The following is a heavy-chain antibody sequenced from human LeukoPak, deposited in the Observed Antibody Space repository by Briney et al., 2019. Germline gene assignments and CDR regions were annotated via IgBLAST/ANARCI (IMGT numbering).Heavy chain of an antibody. CDR1: GGSISSYY. V-gene: IGHV4-59*01. J-gene: IGHJ3*02. CDR2: IYYSGST. Sequence: PSETLSLTCTVSGGSISSYYWSWIRQPPGKGLEWIGYIYYSGSTNYNPSLKSRVTISVDTSKNQFSLKLSSVTAADTAVYYCARDPPREGSWNDAFDIWGQGTMVTVSS. CDR3: ARDPPREGSWNDAFDI. D-gene: IGHD6-13*01.